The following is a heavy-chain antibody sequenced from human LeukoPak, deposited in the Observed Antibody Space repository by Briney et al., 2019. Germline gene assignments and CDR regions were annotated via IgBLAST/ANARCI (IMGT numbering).Heavy chain of an antibody. CDR3: AKYCGYSSSWYKLGFDY. V-gene: IGHV3-23*01. J-gene: IGHJ4*02. CDR1: GFTFSTYA. Sequence: GGSLRLSCAASGFTFSTYAMSWVRQAPGKGLEWVSAISSSGGSTYYSDSVKGRFTISSDNSKNTLYLQMNSLSAEDTAVYYCAKYCGYSSSWYKLGFDYWGQGTLVTVSS. D-gene: IGHD6-13*01. CDR2: ISSSGGST.